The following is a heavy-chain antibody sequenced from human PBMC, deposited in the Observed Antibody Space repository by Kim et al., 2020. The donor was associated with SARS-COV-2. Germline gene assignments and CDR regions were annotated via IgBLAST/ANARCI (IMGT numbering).Heavy chain of an antibody. CDR1: GFTFSSYS. V-gene: IGHV3-21*01. J-gene: IGHJ4*02. CDR3: AREPADYYDSSGYPIDY. Sequence: GGSLRLSCAASGFTFSSYSMNWVRQAPGKGLEWVSSISSSSSYIYYADSVKGRFTISRDNAKNSLYLQMNSLRAEDTAVYYCAREPADYYDSSGYPIDYWGQGTLVTVSS. D-gene: IGHD3-22*01. CDR2: ISSSSSYI.